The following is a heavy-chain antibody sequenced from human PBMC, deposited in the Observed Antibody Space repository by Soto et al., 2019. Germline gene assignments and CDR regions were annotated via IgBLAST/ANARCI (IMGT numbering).Heavy chain of an antibody. J-gene: IGHJ6*02. D-gene: IGHD3-16*01. Sequence: PSETLSLTCAVYGGSFSGYYWSWIRQPPGKGLEWIGEINHSGSTNYNPSLKSRVTISVDTSKNQFSLKLSSVTAADTAVYYCERIWLGPNYYYYGMEVWGQGTTVTSP. CDR3: ERIWLGPNYYYYGMEV. CDR1: GGSFSGYY. V-gene: IGHV4-34*01. CDR2: INHSGST.